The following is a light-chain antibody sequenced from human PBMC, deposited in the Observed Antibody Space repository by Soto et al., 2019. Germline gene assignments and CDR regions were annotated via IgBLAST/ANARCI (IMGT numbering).Light chain of an antibody. J-gene: IGKJ4*01. V-gene: IGKV3-15*01. CDR3: QQYDNSPPLT. CDR2: GVS. Sequence: EIVLTQSPVTLSVSPGERATLSFMAIQSVRSTYLAWYQQKPGQAPRLLIFGVSNRAAGIPARFSGSGSGTEFTLTISSLQSEDFALYFCQQYDNSPPLTFGGGTKVDIK. CDR1: QSVRSTY.